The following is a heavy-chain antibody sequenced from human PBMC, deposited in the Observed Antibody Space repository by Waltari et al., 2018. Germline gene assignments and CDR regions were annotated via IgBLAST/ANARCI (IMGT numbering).Heavy chain of an antibody. V-gene: IGHV3-23*03. Sequence: EVQLLESGGGLVQPGGSLRLSCAASGFTFSSYAMSWVRQAPGKGLEWVSVIYSGGSTYYADSVKGRFTISRDNSKNTLYLQMNSLRAEDTAVYYCAKFGIAAAGTPGYWGQGTLVTVSS. CDR2: IYSGGST. CDR3: AKFGIAAAGTPGY. J-gene: IGHJ4*02. D-gene: IGHD6-13*01. CDR1: GFTFSSYA.